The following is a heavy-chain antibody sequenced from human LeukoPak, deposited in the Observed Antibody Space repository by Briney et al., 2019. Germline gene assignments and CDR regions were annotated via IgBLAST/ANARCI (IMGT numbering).Heavy chain of an antibody. Sequence: PGGSLRLSCAASGFTFSSYSMYWVRQAPGKGLEWVSFISSGSNYIYYIDSVKGRFTISRDNAKNSLYLQTNSLRAEDTAVYYCASLPTYSSSWYRNFYYYMDVWGKGTTVTVSS. V-gene: IGHV3-21*01. CDR1: GFTFSSYS. J-gene: IGHJ6*03. CDR2: ISSGSNYI. D-gene: IGHD6-13*01. CDR3: ASLPTYSSSWYRNFYYYMDV.